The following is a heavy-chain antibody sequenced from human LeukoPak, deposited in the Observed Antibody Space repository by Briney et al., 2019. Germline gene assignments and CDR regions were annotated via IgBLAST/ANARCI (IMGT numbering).Heavy chain of an antibody. J-gene: IGHJ3*02. CDR3: ARGAYSSSPLPRGDDALDI. Sequence: ASVKVSCKASGYTFTGYYMHWVRQAPGQGLEWMGWINPNSGGTNYAQKFQGRVTMTRDTSISTAYMELSRMRSDDTAVYYCARGAYSSSPLPRGDDALDIWGQGTMVTVSS. CDR1: GYTFTGYY. D-gene: IGHD6-6*01. V-gene: IGHV1-2*02. CDR2: INPNSGGT.